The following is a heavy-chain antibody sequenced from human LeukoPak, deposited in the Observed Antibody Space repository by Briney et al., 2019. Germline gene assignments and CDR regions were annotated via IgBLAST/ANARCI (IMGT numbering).Heavy chain of an antibody. Sequence: ASVKVSCKASGYTFTSYYMHWVRQAPGQGLEWMGIINPSGGSTSHAQKFQGRVTMTRDMSTSTVYMELSSLRSEDTAVYYCAIGSGSYYTLDYWGQGTLVTVSS. V-gene: IGHV1-46*01. D-gene: IGHD3-10*01. J-gene: IGHJ4*02. CDR1: GYTFTSYY. CDR2: INPSGGST. CDR3: AIGSGSYYTLDY.